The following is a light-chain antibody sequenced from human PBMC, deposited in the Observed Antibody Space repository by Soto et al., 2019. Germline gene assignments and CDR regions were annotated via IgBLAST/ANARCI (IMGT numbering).Light chain of an antibody. CDR2: DVS. Sequence: QSVLTQPRSVSGSHVHSGAITCTGTSSDVGGYNYVSWYQQHPGKAPKVMIYDVSKRPSGVPDRFSGSKSGNTASLTISGLQAEDEADYYCCSYAGGPYVFGTGTKVTVL. CDR1: SSDVGGYNY. J-gene: IGLJ1*01. V-gene: IGLV2-11*01. CDR3: CSYAGGPYV.